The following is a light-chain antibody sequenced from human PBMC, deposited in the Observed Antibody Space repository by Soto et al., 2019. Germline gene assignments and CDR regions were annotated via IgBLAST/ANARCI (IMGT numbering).Light chain of an antibody. J-gene: IGLJ1*01. CDR3: SSYAGSNWYV. CDR1: SSDVGGYNY. V-gene: IGLV2-8*01. CDR2: EVN. Sequence: QSVLTQPASVSGSPGQSITISCTGTSSDVGGYNYVSWYQQHPGKAPKLIIYEVNERPSGVPDRFSGSKSGNTASLTVSGLQTADEADYYCSSYAGSNWYVFGTGTKVTVL.